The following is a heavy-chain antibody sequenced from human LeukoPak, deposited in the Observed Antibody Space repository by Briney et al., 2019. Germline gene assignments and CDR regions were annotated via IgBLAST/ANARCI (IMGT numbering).Heavy chain of an antibody. V-gene: IGHV5-51*01. CDR2: IYPGDSDT. J-gene: IGHJ4*02. CDR1: GYSFTSYW. CDR3: ARFRPSVVAGHFDY. Sequence: GESLKISCKGSGYSFTSYWIGWVRQMPGKGLEWMGIIYPGDSDTRYSPSFQGQVTISADKSTSTAYLQWSSLKATDTATYYCARFRPSVVAGHFDYWGQGTLVTVSS. D-gene: IGHD6-19*01.